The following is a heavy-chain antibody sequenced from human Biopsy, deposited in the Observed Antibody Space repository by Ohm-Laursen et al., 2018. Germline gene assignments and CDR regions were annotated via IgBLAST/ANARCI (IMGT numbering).Heavy chain of an antibody. J-gene: IGHJ6*02. D-gene: IGHD5-12*01. CDR1: GESSSGYF. CDR3: ARGSGYFKLDV. V-gene: IGHV4-34*01. Sequence: SEILSLTCPVNGESSSGYFWNWIRQPPGKGLEWIGEINQSGSTKYNPPLKRRATLSADSSNSQFSLRLTSVTAADTAIYYCARGSGYFKLDVWGQGTTVTVSS. CDR2: INQSGST.